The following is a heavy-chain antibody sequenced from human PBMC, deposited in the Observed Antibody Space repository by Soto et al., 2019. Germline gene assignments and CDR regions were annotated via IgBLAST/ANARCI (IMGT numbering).Heavy chain of an antibody. V-gene: IGHV4-31*03. CDR3: ARSTYGDSHFDY. Sequence: PSETLSLTCTVSVGSISSGGYYWSWIRQHPGKGLEWIGYIYYSGSTYYNPSLKSRVTISVDTSKNQFSLKLSSVTAADTAVYYCARSTYGDSHFDYWGQGTLVTVSS. D-gene: IGHD4-17*01. CDR1: VGSISSGGYY. CDR2: IYYSGST. J-gene: IGHJ4*02.